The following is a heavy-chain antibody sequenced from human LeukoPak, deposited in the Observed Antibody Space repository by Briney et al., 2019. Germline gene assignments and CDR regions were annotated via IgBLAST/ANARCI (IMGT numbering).Heavy chain of an antibody. D-gene: IGHD4-17*01. CDR1: GGSISSGDYY. V-gene: IGHV4-30-4*08. CDR3: ARGGDYAFDY. CDR2: IYYSGST. J-gene: IGHJ4*02. Sequence: SQTLSLTCTVSGGSISSGDYYWRWIRQPPGKGLEWIGYIYYSGSTYYNPSLKSRVTISVDTSKNQFSLKLGSVTAADTAVYYCARGGDYAFDYWGQGTLVTVSS.